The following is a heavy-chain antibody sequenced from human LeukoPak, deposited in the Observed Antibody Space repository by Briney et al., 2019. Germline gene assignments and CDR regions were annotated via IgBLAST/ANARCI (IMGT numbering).Heavy chain of an antibody. D-gene: IGHD6-13*01. V-gene: IGHV3-74*01. CDR1: GFTFSSYW. J-gene: IGHJ4*02. Sequence: PGGSLRLSCAASGFTFSSYWMHWVRQAPGKGLVWVSRINTDGSSTSYADSVKGRFTISRDNAENTLYLQMNSLRAEDTAVYYCARVSSSSWWALDYWGQGTLVTVSS. CDR2: INTDGSST. CDR3: ARVSSSSWWALDY.